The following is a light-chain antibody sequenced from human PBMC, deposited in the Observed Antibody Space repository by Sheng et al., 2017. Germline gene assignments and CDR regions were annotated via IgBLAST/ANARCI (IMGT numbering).Light chain of an antibody. CDR3: QQANTFPPT. CDR2: SAS. J-gene: IGKJ1*01. V-gene: IGKV1-12*01. Sequence: DIQMTQSPSSVSASVGDRVTITCRASQGISNWLAWYQQKPGTAPKLLIYSASTLQSGVPSRFTGSESGTDFTLTISNLQPEDFATYYCQQANTFPPTFAQGTKVEIK. CDR1: QGISNW.